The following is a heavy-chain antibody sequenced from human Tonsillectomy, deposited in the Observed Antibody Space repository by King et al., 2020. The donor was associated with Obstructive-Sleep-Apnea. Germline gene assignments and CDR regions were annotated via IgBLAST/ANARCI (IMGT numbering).Heavy chain of an antibody. J-gene: IGHJ6*02. CDR3: ARLPRDQSGNYHYGMDV. Sequence: VQLVESGGGLVKPGGSLRLSCAASAFNFHNYHMDWVRQRPGKGLEWVSSITSLATAMYYADSLKGRFTLSRDNAKNSLFLHMNRLRAEDTAIYYCARLPRDQSGNYHYGMDVWGQGTPVAVSS. CDR1: AFNFHNYH. CDR2: ITSLATAM. D-gene: IGHD1-26*01. V-gene: IGHV3-21*01.